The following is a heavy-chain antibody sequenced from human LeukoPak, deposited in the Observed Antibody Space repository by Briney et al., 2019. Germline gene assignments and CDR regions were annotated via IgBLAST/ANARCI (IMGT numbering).Heavy chain of an antibody. D-gene: IGHD3-10*01. Sequence: GGSLRLSCAASGFTFSSYWMHWVRQAPGKGLEWVAVISYDGSNKYYADSVKGRFTISRDNSKNTLYLQMNSLRAEDTAVYYCARDRITMVRGVKGRYFDYWGQGTLVTVSS. CDR2: ISYDGSNK. J-gene: IGHJ4*02. CDR1: GFTFSSYW. CDR3: ARDRITMVRGVKGRYFDY. V-gene: IGHV3-30-3*01.